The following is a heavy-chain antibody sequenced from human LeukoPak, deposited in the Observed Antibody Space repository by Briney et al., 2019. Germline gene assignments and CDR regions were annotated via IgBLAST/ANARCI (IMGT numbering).Heavy chain of an antibody. V-gene: IGHV4-31*03. CDR1: GGSISSGGYY. D-gene: IGHD2-2*03. Sequence: SETLSLTCTVSGGSISSGGYYWSWIRQHPGKGLEWIGYIYYSGSTYYSPSLKSRVTISVDPSKNQFSLKLSSVTAADTAVYYCARGGGYCSSTSCRWGGFDYWGQGTLVTVSS. CDR2: IYYSGST. CDR3: ARGGGYCSSTSCRWGGFDY. J-gene: IGHJ4*02.